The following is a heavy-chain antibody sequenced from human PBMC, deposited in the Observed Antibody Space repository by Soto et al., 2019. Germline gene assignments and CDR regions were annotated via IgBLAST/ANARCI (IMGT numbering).Heavy chain of an antibody. D-gene: IGHD2-15*01. CDR1: GFTFSSYA. CDR2: ISGSGDYT. Sequence: EVQLLESGGGLVQPGESLRLSCAASGFTFSSYAMTWVRQAPGKGLEWVSSISGSGDYTDFAYSVKGRFTISRDTSKDTLYLQMSSLRVEDTAIYYCAKDSRSHPQGWFDPWGQGTLVTVSS. CDR3: AKDSRSHPQGWFDP. J-gene: IGHJ5*02. V-gene: IGHV3-23*01.